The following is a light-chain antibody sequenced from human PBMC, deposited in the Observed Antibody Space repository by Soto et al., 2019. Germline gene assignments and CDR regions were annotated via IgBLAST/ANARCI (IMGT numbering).Light chain of an antibody. V-gene: IGLV2-14*01. CDR1: SSDVGGYNY. Sequence: QSVLNRAASVYVFHGRGIRISSTGTSSDVGGYNYVSWYQQHPGKAPKLMIYDVSNRPSGVSNRFSGSKSGNTASLTISGLQAEDEADYYCSSYTSSSSYVFGTGSKVTVL. CDR2: DVS. J-gene: IGLJ1*01. CDR3: SSYTSSSSYV.